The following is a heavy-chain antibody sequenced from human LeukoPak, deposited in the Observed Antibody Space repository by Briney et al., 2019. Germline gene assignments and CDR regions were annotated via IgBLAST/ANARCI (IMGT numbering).Heavy chain of an antibody. CDR2: ISSSSSTI. V-gene: IGHV3-48*01. J-gene: IGHJ6*04. D-gene: IGHD3-3*01. CDR1: GFTFSSYS. CDR3: ARDLATLDDPESNV. Sequence: GGSLRLSCAASGFTFSSYSMNWVRQAPGKRLEWVSYISSSSSTIYYADSVKGRFTISRDNAKNSLYLQMNSLRAEDTAVYYCARDLATLDDPESNVWGKGTTVTVSS.